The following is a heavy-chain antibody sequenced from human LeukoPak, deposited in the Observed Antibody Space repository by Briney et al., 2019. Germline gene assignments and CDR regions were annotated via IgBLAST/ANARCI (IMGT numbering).Heavy chain of an antibody. J-gene: IGHJ4*02. CDR1: SSSISSRYY. CDR3: ANGVVEDYFDQ. Sequence: SETLSLTCSVSSSSISSRYYWNWIRQPPGKGLEWIGSIYHDGNTYYNPSLKSRVIISVDTSKTQFSLRLRSVTAADTALYYCANGVVEDYFDQWGQGTLVTVSS. V-gene: IGHV4-38-2*01. CDR2: IYHDGNT. D-gene: IGHD2-21*01.